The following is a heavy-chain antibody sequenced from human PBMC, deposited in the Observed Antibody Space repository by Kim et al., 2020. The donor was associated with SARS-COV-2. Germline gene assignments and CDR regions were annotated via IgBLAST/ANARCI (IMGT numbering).Heavy chain of an antibody. D-gene: IGHD3-22*01. J-gene: IGHJ4*02. CDR3: ARESYYYDSSGYYPYYFDY. V-gene: IGHV1-46*01. CDR2: INPSGGTT. CDR1: GYTFTSYD. Sequence: ASVKVSCKTSGYTFTSYDIHWVRQAPGQGLEWTGIINPSGGTTTYAQSFQGRLTVTADTSTGTVYMDLSSLRSEDTAVYYCARESYYYDSSGYYPYYFDYWGQGTLVTVSS.